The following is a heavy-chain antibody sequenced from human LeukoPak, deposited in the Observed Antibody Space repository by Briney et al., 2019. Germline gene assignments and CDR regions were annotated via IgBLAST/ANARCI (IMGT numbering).Heavy chain of an antibody. CDR1: GYKFTSYW. CDR2: IYPGDSDV. V-gene: IGHV5-51*01. CDR3: ARLQQNTSLAY. D-gene: IGHD2/OR15-2a*01. Sequence: GESLKISCKGSGYKFTSYWIGWVRQMPGKGLEWMGIIYPGDSDVKYNPSFQGQVTISVDKSITTAYLQWSSLKASDTAMYYCARLQQNTSLAYWGQGTLVTVSS. J-gene: IGHJ4*02.